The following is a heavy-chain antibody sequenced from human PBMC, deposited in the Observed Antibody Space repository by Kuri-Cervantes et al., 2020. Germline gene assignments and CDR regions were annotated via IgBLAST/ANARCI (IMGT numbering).Heavy chain of an antibody. CDR3: AKAVGYCSGGSCRYYFDY. CDR2: ISWNSGSI. Sequence: GGSLRLSCGASGSTFDDYAMHRVRQAPGKGLEWVSGISWNSGSIGHADSVKGRFTISRDNAKNSLYLQMNSLRAEDTALYYSAKAVGYCSGGSCRYYFDYWGQGTLVTVSS. CDR1: GSTFDDYA. V-gene: IGHV3-9*01. D-gene: IGHD2-15*01. J-gene: IGHJ4*02.